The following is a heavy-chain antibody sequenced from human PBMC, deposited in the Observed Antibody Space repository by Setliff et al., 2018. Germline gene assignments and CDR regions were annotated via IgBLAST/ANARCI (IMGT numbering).Heavy chain of an antibody. D-gene: IGHD1-26*01. V-gene: IGHV4-39*01. Sequence: PSETLSLTCTVSGGSISSSSYYWGWIRQPPGKGLEWIGSIYYSGSTYYNPSLKSRVTISVDTSKNQFSLKLSSVTAADTAVYYCARQNGEWDDTMGDYWGQGTLVTVSS. CDR3: ARQNGEWDDTMGDY. CDR2: IYYSGST. J-gene: IGHJ4*02. CDR1: GGSISSSSYY.